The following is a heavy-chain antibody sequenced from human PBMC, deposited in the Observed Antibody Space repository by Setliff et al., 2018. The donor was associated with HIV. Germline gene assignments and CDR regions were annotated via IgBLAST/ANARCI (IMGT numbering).Heavy chain of an antibody. D-gene: IGHD3-22*01. CDR3: ARVERVAYYYDSSGYYQW. Sequence: GGSLRLSCAASGFTFSSYSMNWVRQAPGKGLEWVSYISSSSSTIYYADSVKGRFTISRDNAKNSLYLQMNSLRAEDTAVYYCARVERVAYYYDSSGYYQWWGQGTLVTVSS. CDR2: ISSSSSTI. CDR1: GFTFSSYS. J-gene: IGHJ4*02. V-gene: IGHV3-48*01.